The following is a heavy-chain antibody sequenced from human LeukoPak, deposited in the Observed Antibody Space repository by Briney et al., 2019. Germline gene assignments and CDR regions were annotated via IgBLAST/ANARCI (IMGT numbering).Heavy chain of an antibody. V-gene: IGHV3-23*01. J-gene: IGHJ4*02. Sequence: GGPLRLSCAASGFTFSSYAMSWVRQAPGKGLEWVSAISGSGGSTYYADSVKGRFTISRDNSKNTLYLQMNSLRAEDTAVYYCANFLYYDILTGYSLTDYWGQGTLVTVSS. CDR1: GFTFSSYA. D-gene: IGHD3-9*01. CDR2: ISGSGGST. CDR3: ANFLYYDILTGYSLTDY.